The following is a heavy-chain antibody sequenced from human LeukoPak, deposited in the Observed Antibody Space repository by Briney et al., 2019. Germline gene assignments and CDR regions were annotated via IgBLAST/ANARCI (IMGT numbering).Heavy chain of an antibody. D-gene: IGHD3-10*01. CDR2: MNPNSGNT. J-gene: IGHJ4*02. Sequence: GASVTVSCTASGYTFTTYDLNWVRQATGQGLEWMGWMNPNSGNTGYAQKFQGRVTMPRNTSISTAYMELNNLTSEDTAVYYCARRIRGAPTDHWGQGTLVTVSS. CDR1: GYTFTTYD. V-gene: IGHV1-8*01. CDR3: ARRIRGAPTDH.